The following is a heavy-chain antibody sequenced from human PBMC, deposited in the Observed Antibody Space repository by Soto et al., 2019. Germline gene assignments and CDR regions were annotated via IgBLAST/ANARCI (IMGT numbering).Heavy chain of an antibody. J-gene: IGHJ4*02. CDR2: IYYSGST. Sequence: SETLSLTCTVSGGSISSYYWSWIRQPPGKGLEWIGYIYYSGSTNYNPSLKSRVTISVDTSKNQFSLKLSSVTAADTAVYYCARLTLDYGDYYFDYWGQGTLVTVSS. D-gene: IGHD4-17*01. CDR3: ARLTLDYGDYYFDY. V-gene: IGHV4-59*01. CDR1: GGSISSYY.